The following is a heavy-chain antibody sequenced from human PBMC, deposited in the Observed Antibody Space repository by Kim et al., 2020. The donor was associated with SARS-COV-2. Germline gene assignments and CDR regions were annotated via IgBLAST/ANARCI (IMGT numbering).Heavy chain of an antibody. D-gene: IGHD6-19*01. Sequence: TYYTPPLKSRVTISVDTSKNQFSLKLSSVTAADTAVYYCAGVAGIRGFDYWGQGTLVTVSS. CDR2: T. V-gene: IGHV4-30-2*04. CDR3: AGVAGIRGFDY. J-gene: IGHJ4*02.